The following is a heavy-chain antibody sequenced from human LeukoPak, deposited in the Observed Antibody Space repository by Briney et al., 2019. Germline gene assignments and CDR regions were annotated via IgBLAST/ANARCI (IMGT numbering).Heavy chain of an antibody. CDR3: ARDEIFGL. CDR1: GGSFSGYY. D-gene: IGHD3-3*01. Sequence: NTSETLSLTCAVYGGSFSGYYWSWIRQPPGKGLEWIGEINHSGSTNYNPSLKSRVTISVDTSKNQFSLKLSSVTAADTAVYYCARDEIFGLWGQGTLVTVSS. V-gene: IGHV4-34*01. J-gene: IGHJ4*02. CDR2: INHSGST.